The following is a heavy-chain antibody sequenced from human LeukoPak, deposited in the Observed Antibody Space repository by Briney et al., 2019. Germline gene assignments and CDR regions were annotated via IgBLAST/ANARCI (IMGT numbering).Heavy chain of an antibody. Sequence: GGSPRLSCAASGFTLSSYWMSWVRQAPGKGLEWVANIKQDGSEKYYVDSVKGRFTISRDNAKNSLYLQMNSLRDEDTAVYYCARDQGVSGPRDYWGQGILVTVSS. CDR1: GFTLSSYW. D-gene: IGHD1/OR15-1a*01. V-gene: IGHV3-7*01. J-gene: IGHJ4*02. CDR3: ARDQGVSGPRDY. CDR2: IKQDGSEK.